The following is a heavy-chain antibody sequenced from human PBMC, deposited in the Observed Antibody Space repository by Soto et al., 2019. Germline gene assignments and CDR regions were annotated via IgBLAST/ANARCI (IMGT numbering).Heavy chain of an antibody. CDR2: IIPIFGTA. D-gene: IGHD6-6*01. CDR1: GGTFSSYA. V-gene: IGHV1-69*13. J-gene: IGHJ6*02. CDR3: ARDLRQLVGDYYYYGMDV. Sequence: GASVKVSCKASGGTFSSYAISWVRQAPGQGLEWMGGIIPIFGTANYAQKFQGRVTITADESTSTAYMELSSLRSEDMAVYYCARDLRQLVGDYYYYGMDVWGQGTTVTVSS.